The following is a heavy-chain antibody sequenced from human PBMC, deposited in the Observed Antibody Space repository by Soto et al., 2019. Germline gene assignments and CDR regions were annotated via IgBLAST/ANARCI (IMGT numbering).Heavy chain of an antibody. D-gene: IGHD3-10*01. CDR3: VSQRTSVLTQACFDY. J-gene: IGHJ4*02. Sequence: SETLSLTCPVSGGSVSNSNYYWGWIRQSPGKGLEWIGSVYYRGRSYSKSSVKSRVTISVDTSKNQFSLNLNSVTASDTAVYFCVSQRTSVLTQACFDYWGPGALVTVSS. CDR1: GGSVSNSNYY. V-gene: IGHV4-39*01. CDR2: VYYRGRS.